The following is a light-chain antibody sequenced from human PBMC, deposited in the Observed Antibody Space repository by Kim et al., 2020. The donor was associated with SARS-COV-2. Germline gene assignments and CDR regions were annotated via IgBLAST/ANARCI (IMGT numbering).Light chain of an antibody. J-gene: IGLJ1*01. CDR3: SSYAGSKIV. Sequence: QSVVTQPPSASGSPGQSVTISCTGTSSDVGGYNYVSWYQQHPGQAPKLMIYEVSKRPSGVPDRFSGSKSGNTASLTVSGLQAEDEADYYCSSYAGSKIVFGTGTKVTVL. CDR1: SSDVGGYNY. V-gene: IGLV2-8*01. CDR2: EVS.